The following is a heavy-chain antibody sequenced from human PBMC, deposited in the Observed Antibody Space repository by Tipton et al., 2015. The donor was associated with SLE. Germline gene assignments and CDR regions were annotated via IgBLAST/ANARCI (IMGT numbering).Heavy chain of an antibody. D-gene: IGHD3-16*01. CDR1: GGSISSYY. CDR2: IYNSGST. J-gene: IGHJ4*02. V-gene: IGHV4-30-4*01. Sequence: TLSLTCTVSGGSISSYYWSWIRQPPGKGLEWIGYIYNSGSTYYNPSLKRRVTISVDTSKNQFSLKLGSVTAADTAVYYCARVGITFIYWGQGTLVTVSS. CDR3: ARVGITFIY.